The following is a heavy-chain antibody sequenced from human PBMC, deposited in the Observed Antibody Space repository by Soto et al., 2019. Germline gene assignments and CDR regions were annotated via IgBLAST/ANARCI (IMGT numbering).Heavy chain of an antibody. Sequence: GESLKISCKGSGYKFTSYFITWVRQMPGKGLEWMGTIDPSDSHTNDSPSFQGQVTISADKSISTAYLQWSSLKASDTAIYYCARLEYDTDWYLDYWGLGTLVTVS. J-gene: IGHJ4*02. CDR2: IDPSDSHT. D-gene: IGHD3-9*01. CDR1: GYKFTSYF. V-gene: IGHV5-10-1*04. CDR3: ARLEYDTDWYLDY.